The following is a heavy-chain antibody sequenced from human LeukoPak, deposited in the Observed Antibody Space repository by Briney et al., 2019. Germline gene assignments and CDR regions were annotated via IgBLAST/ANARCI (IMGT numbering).Heavy chain of an antibody. D-gene: IGHD6-13*01. CDR2: ISSSSSYI. V-gene: IGHV3-21*01. CDR1: GFTFSTYS. CDR3: ARDVSYSSSWYGYFQH. Sequence: PGGSLRLSCAASGFTFSTYSMNWVRQAPGKGLEWVSSISSSSSYIYYADSVKGRFTISRDNAKNSLYLQMNSLRAEDTAVYYCARDVSYSSSWYGYFQHWGQGTLVTVSS. J-gene: IGHJ1*01.